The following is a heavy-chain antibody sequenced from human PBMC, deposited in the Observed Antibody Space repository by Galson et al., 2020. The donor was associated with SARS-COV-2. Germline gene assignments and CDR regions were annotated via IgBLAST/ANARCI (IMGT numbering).Heavy chain of an antibody. Sequence: SCAASGFTFSSYGMHWVRQAPGKGLEWVAGIWYDGSNKYYADSVKGRFTISRDNSKNTLYLQMNSLRAEDTAVYYCARDPTDILTGYYTGTGSSFDYWGQGTLVTVSS. D-gene: IGHD3-9*01. CDR2: IWYDGSNK. CDR3: ARDPTDILTGYYTGTGSSFDY. CDR1: GFTFSSYG. J-gene: IGHJ4*02. V-gene: IGHV3-33*01.